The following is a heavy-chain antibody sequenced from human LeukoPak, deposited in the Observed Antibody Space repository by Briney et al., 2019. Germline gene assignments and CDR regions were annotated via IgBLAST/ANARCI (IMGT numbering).Heavy chain of an antibody. J-gene: IGHJ2*01. CDR2: IYHTGAT. CDR3: ARSSTADFDL. Sequence: PSQTLSLTCAVFGGSFSSGGYPWSWIRQPPGEGLEWIGYIYHTGATYYNPSLKSRVTISVDKSKNLLSLNLTSVTAADTAVYYCARSSTADFDLWGRGTLVTVSS. D-gene: IGHD2-2*01. V-gene: IGHV4-30-2*01. CDR1: GGSFSSGGYP.